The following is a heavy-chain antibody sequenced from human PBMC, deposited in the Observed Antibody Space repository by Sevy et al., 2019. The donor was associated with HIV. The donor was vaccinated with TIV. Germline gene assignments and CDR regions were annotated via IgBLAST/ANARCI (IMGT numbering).Heavy chain of an antibody. J-gene: IGHJ4*02. CDR2: IYHSGST. V-gene: IGHV4-38-2*01. D-gene: IGHD3-16*02. CDR3: ARCGVYYDYVWGSYRYEPSAY. CDR1: GYSISSGYY. Sequence: SETLSLTCAVSGYSISSGYYWGWIRQPPGKGLEWIGSIYHSGSTYYNQSLKSRVTISVDTSKNQFSLKLSSVTAADTTVYYGARCGVYYDYVWGSYRYEPSAYWGQGTLVTVSS.